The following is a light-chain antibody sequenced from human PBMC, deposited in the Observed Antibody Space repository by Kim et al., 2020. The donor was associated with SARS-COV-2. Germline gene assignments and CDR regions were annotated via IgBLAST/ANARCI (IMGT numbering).Light chain of an antibody. J-gene: IGLJ2*01. CDR1: IGHSSYA. Sequence: QPVLTQSPSASASLGASVKLTCTLSIGHSSYAIAWHQQQPEKGPRYLMKLNSDGSHSKGDGIPDRFSGSSSGAERYLTISSLQSEDEADYYCQTWGTGIVVFGGGTQLTVL. V-gene: IGLV4-69*01. CDR3: QTWGTGIVV. CDR2: LNSDGSH.